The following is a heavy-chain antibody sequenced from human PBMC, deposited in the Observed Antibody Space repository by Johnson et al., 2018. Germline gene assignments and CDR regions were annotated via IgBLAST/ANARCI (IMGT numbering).Heavy chain of an antibody. CDR2: VTIYNGKT. CDR3: ARPVCTGGACHFRFYGMDV. CDR1: GYNFTDYP. Sequence: QVQLVQSGAEVKKPGASVKVSCRTSGYNFTDYPISWVRQAPGQGLEWMGWVTIYNGKTEYAQKFQGRVTMSTDTPTTAAYMELGGLRSDDTAVYYCARPVCTGGACHFRFYGMDVWDQGTAVAVSS. J-gene: IGHJ6*02. D-gene: IGHD2-8*02. V-gene: IGHV1-18*01.